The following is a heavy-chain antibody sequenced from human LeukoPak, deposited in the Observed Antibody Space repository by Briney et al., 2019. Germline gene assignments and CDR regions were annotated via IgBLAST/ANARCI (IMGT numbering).Heavy chain of an antibody. D-gene: IGHD2-15*01. V-gene: IGHV1-69*04. CDR1: GGTFSSYA. CDR3: ALYCSGGSCYSGPYYFDY. Sequence: SVKVSCKASGGTFSSYAISWVRQAPGQGLEWMGRIIPILGIANYAQKFQGRVTITADKSTSTAYMELSSLRSEDTAVYYCALYCSGGSCYSGPYYFDYWGQGTLVTVSS. J-gene: IGHJ4*02. CDR2: IIPILGIA.